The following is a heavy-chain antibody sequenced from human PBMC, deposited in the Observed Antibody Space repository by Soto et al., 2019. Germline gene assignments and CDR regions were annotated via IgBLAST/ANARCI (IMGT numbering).Heavy chain of an antibody. Sequence: TSETLSLTCTVSGGSISSYYWSWIRQPPGKGLEWIGYIYYSGSTNYNPSLKSRVTISVDTSKNQFSLKLSSVTAADTAVYYCARGRQLVDPWGQGTLVTVSS. CDR1: GGSISSYY. V-gene: IGHV4-59*01. CDR3: ARGRQLVDP. D-gene: IGHD6-13*01. J-gene: IGHJ5*02. CDR2: IYYSGST.